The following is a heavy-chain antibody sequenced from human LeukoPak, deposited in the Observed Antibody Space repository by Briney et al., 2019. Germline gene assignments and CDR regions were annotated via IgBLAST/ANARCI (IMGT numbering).Heavy chain of an antibody. CDR1: GFTFSSYA. CDR3: ARSVGIAAGDDY. CDR2: ISSNGGST. J-gene: IGHJ4*02. D-gene: IGHD6-13*01. V-gene: IGHV3-64*01. Sequence: GGSLRLSCAASGFTFSSYAMHWVRQAPGKGLEYVSAISSNGGSTYYANSVKGRFTISRDNSKNTLYLQMGSLRAEDMAVYYCARSVGIAAGDDYWGQGTLVTVSS.